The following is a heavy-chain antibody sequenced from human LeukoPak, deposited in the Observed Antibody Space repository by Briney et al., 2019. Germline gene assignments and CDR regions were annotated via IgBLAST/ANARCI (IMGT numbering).Heavy chain of an antibody. D-gene: IGHD3-16*02. CDR1: GGSFSGYY. CDR3: ARVRDYVWGSYRYFDY. Sequence: RPSETLSLTCAVYGGSFSGYYWSWIRQPPGKGLEWIGEINHSGGTNYNPSLKSRVTISVDTSKNQFSLKLSSVTAADTAVYYCARVRDYVWGSYRYFDYWGQGTLVTVSS. V-gene: IGHV4-34*01. J-gene: IGHJ4*02. CDR2: INHSGGT.